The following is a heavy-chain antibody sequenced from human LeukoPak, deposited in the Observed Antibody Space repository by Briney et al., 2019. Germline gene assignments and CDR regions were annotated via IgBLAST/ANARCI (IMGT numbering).Heavy chain of an antibody. V-gene: IGHV4-61*02. CDR3: ARAIFGGAHLDY. CDR2: IYTSGST. CDR1: GGSISSGSYY. Sequence: PSETLSLTCTVSGGSISSGSYYWSWIRQPAGKGLEWIGRIYTSGSTNYSPSLKSRVTISVDTSKNQFSLKLSSVTAADTAVYYCARAIFGGAHLDYWGQGTLVTVSS. J-gene: IGHJ4*02. D-gene: IGHD3-3*01.